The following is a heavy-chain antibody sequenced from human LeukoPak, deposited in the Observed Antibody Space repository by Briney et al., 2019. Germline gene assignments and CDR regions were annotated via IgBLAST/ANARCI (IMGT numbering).Heavy chain of an antibody. CDR2: IYYSGSTYYSGST. J-gene: IGHJ5*02. V-gene: IGHV4-61*08. D-gene: IGHD4-11*01. Sequence: PSETLSLTCTVSGGSISRGGYYWSWIRQHPGKGLEWIGNIYYSGSTYYSGSTNYNPSLKSRVTMSVDTSKNQFSLKLSSVTAADTALYYCARDANRYSNLNWFDPWGQGSLVTVSS. CDR1: GGSISRGGYY. CDR3: ARDANRYSNLNWFDP.